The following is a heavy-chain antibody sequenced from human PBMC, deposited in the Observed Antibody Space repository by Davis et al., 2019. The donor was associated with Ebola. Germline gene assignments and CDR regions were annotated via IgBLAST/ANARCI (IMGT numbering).Heavy chain of an antibody. J-gene: IGHJ4*02. CDR2: IKEDGSEK. CDR3: ARRGSQALD. V-gene: IGHV3-7*01. D-gene: IGHD6-25*01. Sequence: GESLKISCTASGFTLGDYAISWVRQAPGKGLEWVANIKEDGSEKHYVDSVKGRFTISRDNAKNSLYLQMNSLRVEDTAVYYCARRGSQALDWGQGTLVTVSS. CDR1: GFTLGDYA.